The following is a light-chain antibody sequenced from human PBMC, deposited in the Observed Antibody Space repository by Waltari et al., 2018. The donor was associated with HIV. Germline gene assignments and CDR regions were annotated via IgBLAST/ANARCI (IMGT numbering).Light chain of an antibody. V-gene: IGLV1-47*01. CDR2: RNN. J-gene: IGLJ2*01. Sequence: QSVLTQPPSTSGTPGQRVTISCSGTSSTIGANWGSWFQHLPGRAPNLLIYRNNQRPAGVPDRYSAPKSGTSASLAISDLRADDEADYYCAAWDDNLSAVVFGGRTKLSVL. CDR3: AAWDDNLSAVV. CDR1: SSTIGANW.